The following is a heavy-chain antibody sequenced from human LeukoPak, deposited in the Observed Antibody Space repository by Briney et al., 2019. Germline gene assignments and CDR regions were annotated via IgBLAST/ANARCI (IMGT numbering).Heavy chain of an antibody. Sequence: ASVKVSCKASGYTFTSYDINWVRQATGQGLEWMGWMNPNSGNTGYAQKFQRRVTMTRNTSISTAYMELSSLRSEDTAVYYCAIDEPNYAPYDFDYWGQGTLVTVSS. V-gene: IGHV1-8*01. CDR2: MNPNSGNT. D-gene: IGHD4/OR15-4a*01. J-gene: IGHJ4*02. CDR3: AIDEPNYAPYDFDY. CDR1: GYTFTSYD.